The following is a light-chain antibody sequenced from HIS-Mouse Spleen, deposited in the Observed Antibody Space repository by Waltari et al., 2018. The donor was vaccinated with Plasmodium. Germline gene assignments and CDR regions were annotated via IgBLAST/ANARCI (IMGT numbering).Light chain of an antibody. CDR3: AAWDDSLNGVV. Sequence: QSVLTQPPSASGTPGQRVTISCSGSISSIGRNTVNWYQPLPGTAPKPLIYSNNQRPSGVPDRFSGSKSGTSASLAISGLQSEDEADYYCAAWDDSLNGVVFAGGTKLTVL. V-gene: IGLV1-44*01. CDR2: SNN. J-gene: IGLJ2*01. CDR1: ISSIGRNT.